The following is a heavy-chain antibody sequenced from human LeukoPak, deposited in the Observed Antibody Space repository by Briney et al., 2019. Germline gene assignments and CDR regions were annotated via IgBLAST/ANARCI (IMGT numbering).Heavy chain of an antibody. CDR1: GFTFSSYA. Sequence: GGSLRLSCAASGFTFSSYAMHWVRQAPGKGLEWVAVISYDGSNKYHADSVKGRFTISRDNSKNTLHLQMNSLRAEDTAVYYCARVSSGYSYDDWGQGTLVTVSS. J-gene: IGHJ4*02. CDR2: ISYDGSNK. CDR3: ARVSSGYSYDD. V-gene: IGHV3-30-3*01. D-gene: IGHD5-18*01.